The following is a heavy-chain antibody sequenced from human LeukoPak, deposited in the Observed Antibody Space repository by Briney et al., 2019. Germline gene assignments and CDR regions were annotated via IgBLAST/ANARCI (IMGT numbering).Heavy chain of an antibody. V-gene: IGHV4-59*01. CDR3: ARLPRGTYDLT. CDR2: VSYGGST. J-gene: IGHJ5*02. CDR1: GDSISNYY. D-gene: IGHD1-26*01. Sequence: SETLSLTCTVSGDSISNYYWNGVRQAPGKGLEWIGFVSYGGSTIYSPSLKSRVVISVDTSRNQFSLRLTSVTAADTAVYYCARLPRGTYDLTWGQGTLVTVFS.